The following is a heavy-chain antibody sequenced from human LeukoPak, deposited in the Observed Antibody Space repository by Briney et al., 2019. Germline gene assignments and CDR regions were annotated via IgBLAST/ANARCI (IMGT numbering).Heavy chain of an antibody. Sequence: KSSETLSLTCTVSGGSISSYYWSWIRQPAGKALEWIGRIYTSGSTNYNPSLKSRVTISVDTSKNQFSLNLSSVTAADTAVYYCARGRGYDSSGYYYVEDYWGQGTLVTVSS. J-gene: IGHJ4*02. CDR1: GGSISSYY. V-gene: IGHV4-4*07. D-gene: IGHD3-22*01. CDR3: ARGRGYDSSGYYYVEDY. CDR2: IYTSGST.